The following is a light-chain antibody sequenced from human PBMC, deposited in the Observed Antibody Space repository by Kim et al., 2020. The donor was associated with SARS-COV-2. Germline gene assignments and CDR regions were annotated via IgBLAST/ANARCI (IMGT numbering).Light chain of an antibody. CDR2: HDS. Sequence: SYELTQPPSVSVAPGEAAKIPCAGNNIGNKNVQWYQQKAGQAPVLVISHDSDRPSAIPDRFSGSNSENTATLTISRVEAGDEADYYCQVWDGSTDHYVFG. CDR3: QVWDGSTDHYV. CDR1: NIGNKN. J-gene: IGLJ1*01. V-gene: IGLV3-21*04.